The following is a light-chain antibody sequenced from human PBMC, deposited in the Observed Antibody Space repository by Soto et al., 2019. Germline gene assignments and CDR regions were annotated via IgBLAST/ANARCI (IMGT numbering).Light chain of an antibody. CDR1: QSVNNNY. Sequence: EIVLTQSPGTLSLSPGERATLSCRASQSVNNNYLAWYQQKPGQAPRLLIYGASSRATGIPDRFSGSGSGTDFTLTISRLEPEDFAVYYCQQYGRLVTFGGGTKVEIK. V-gene: IGKV3-20*01. CDR3: QQYGRLVT. CDR2: GAS. J-gene: IGKJ4*01.